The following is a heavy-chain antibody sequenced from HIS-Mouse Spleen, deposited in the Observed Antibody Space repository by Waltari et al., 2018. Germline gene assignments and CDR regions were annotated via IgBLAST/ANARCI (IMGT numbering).Heavy chain of an antibody. CDR1: GCSISSRSYY. V-gene: IGHV4-39*07. D-gene: IGHD6-13*01. J-gene: IGHJ2*01. Sequence: QLQLQESGPGLVKPSATLSLTCPFPGCSISSRSYYWGGIRQPPGKGLEWIGSIYYSGSTYYNPSLKSRVTISVDTSKNQFSLKLSSVTAADTAVYYCAREIPYSSSWYDWYFDLWGRGTLVTVSS. CDR2: IYYSGST. CDR3: AREIPYSSSWYDWYFDL.